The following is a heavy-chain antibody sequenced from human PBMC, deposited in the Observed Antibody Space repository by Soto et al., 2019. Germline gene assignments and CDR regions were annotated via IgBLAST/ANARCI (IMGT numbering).Heavy chain of an antibody. J-gene: IGHJ4*02. Sequence: SGPTLVNPTETRTLTCTVSGFSLSNPRMGVSWIRQPPGKALEWLAHIFSNDEKSYSTSLKSRLTISRDTSKSQVVLTMTNMDPVDTATYYCARIQRISLIVVSKLYFDYWGQGALVTVYS. D-gene: IGHD3-22*01. CDR2: IFSNDEK. CDR1: GFSLSNPRMG. V-gene: IGHV2-26*01. CDR3: ARIQRISLIVVSKLYFDY.